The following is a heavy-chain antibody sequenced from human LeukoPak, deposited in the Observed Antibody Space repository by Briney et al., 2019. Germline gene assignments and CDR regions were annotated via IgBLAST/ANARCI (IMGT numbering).Heavy chain of an antibody. D-gene: IGHD6-19*01. Sequence: GGSLRLSCAASGFTFSSYAMSWVRQAPGKGLEWVSAISGSGGSTYYADSVKGWFTISRDNSKNTLYLQMNSLRAEDTAVYYCAKRRRGEAVAGTFDYWGQGTLVTVSS. J-gene: IGHJ4*02. CDR1: GFTFSSYA. V-gene: IGHV3-23*01. CDR3: AKRRRGEAVAGTFDY. CDR2: ISGSGGST.